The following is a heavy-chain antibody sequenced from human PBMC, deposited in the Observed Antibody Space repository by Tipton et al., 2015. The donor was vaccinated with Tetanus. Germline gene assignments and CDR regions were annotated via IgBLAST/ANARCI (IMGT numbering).Heavy chain of an antibody. Sequence: SLRLSCAASGFTFSSYAMSWVRQAPGKGLEWVSAISGSGGSTYYADSVKGRFTISRDNSKNTLYLQMNSLRAEDTAVYYCAKDSVLFGSVAATTFDYWGQGTLVTVSS. CDR3: AKDSVLFGSVAATTFDY. V-gene: IGHV3-23*01. CDR1: GFTFSSYA. D-gene: IGHD6-19*01. J-gene: IGHJ4*02. CDR2: ISGSGGST.